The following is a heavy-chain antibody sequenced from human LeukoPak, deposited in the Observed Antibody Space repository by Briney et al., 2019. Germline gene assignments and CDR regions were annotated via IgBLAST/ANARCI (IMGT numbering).Heavy chain of an antibody. D-gene: IGHD3-22*01. Sequence: SETLSLTCNVSGGSFSAFYWSWIRQPPGEGLEWVGELSHTGNTNYNPSLKSRVTFSVDTSKRQFSLRLKSVTAADTAVYFCARGPYSYDSSGAFDIWGQGTMVTVSS. CDR3: ARGPYSYDSSGAFDI. CDR2: LSHTGNT. CDR1: GGSFSAFY. V-gene: IGHV4-34*01. J-gene: IGHJ3*02.